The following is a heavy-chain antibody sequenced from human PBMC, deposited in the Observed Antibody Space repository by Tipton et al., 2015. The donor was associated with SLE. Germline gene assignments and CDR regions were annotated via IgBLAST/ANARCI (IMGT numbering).Heavy chain of an antibody. CDR3: ARDGGGSYYYYGMDV. V-gene: IGHV4-39*07. Sequence: TLSLTCTVSGGSISSTSYYWGWIRQPPGKGLEWIGSIYYSGCTYYNPSLKSRVTISVDTSKNQFSLKLSSVTAADTAVYYCARDGGGSYYYYGMDVWGQGTTVTVSS. CDR1: GGSISSTSYY. J-gene: IGHJ6*02. D-gene: IGHD1-1*01. CDR2: IYYSGCT.